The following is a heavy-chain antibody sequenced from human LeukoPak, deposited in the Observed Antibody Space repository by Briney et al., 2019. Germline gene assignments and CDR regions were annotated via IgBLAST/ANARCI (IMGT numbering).Heavy chain of an antibody. CDR1: GASISSGGYY. CDR3: ARNTGIAAVGNPSYYFYYYMDV. D-gene: IGHD6-13*01. V-gene: IGHV4-31*03. J-gene: IGHJ6*03. Sequence: SQTLSLTCTVSGASISSGGYYWSWIRQYPGKGLEWIGCIYDSGSTFYTPSLKSRVSISLDTSKNQFSLRVISMTAADTAVYFCARNTGIAAVGNPSYYFYYYMDVWGKGTTVTVSS. CDR2: IYDSGST.